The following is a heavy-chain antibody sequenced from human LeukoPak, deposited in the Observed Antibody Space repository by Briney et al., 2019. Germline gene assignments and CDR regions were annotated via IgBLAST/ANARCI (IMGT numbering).Heavy chain of an antibody. CDR2: IYSSGGT. CDR3: ARHSGAQGFDY. CDR1: GGSISNYY. V-gene: IGHV4-59*08. Sequence: SETLSLTCTVSGGSISNYYWSWIRQSPGKGLEWMGYIYSSGGTNYKSSLKSRVTISVDASKNQFSLKLSSVTAADTAVYYCARHSGAQGFDYWGQGTQVTVSS. J-gene: IGHJ4*02. D-gene: IGHD3-10*01.